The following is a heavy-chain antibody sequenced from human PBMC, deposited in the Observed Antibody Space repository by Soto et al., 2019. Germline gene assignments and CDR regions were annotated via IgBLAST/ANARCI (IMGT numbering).Heavy chain of an antibody. CDR2: ISGSGGST. J-gene: IGHJ4*02. CDR3: AKVRVGCSSTSCYGFDY. V-gene: IGHV3-23*01. D-gene: IGHD2-2*01. Sequence: EVQLLESGGGLVQPGGSLRLSCAASGFTFSSYAMSWVRQAPGKGLEWVSAISGSGGSTYYADSVKGRFTISRDNSKNTLYLQMNSLRAEDTAVYYCAKVRVGCSSTSCYGFDYWGQGTLVTVSP. CDR1: GFTFSSYA.